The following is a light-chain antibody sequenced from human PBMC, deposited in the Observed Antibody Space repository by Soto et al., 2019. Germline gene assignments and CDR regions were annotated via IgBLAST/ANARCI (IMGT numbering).Light chain of an antibody. J-gene: IGKJ4*01. CDR3: QQSNSFPRT. V-gene: IGKV1-12*01. Sequence: DIQMTQSPSFVSASVGDRVTITCRARQAVSTWLAWYQQKPGDAPKLLIYAASTLQSGVPSRFSGSGSGTDFTLTIRNLQPEDFATYYCQQSNSFPRTFGGGTKVEIK. CDR1: QAVSTW. CDR2: AAS.